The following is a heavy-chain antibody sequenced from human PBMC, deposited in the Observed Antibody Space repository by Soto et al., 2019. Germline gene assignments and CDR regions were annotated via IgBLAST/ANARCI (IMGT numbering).Heavy chain of an antibody. V-gene: IGHV3-30*18. CDR3: AKSGIAVAGDY. J-gene: IGHJ4*02. D-gene: IGHD6-19*01. CDR2: ISYDGSNK. Sequence: QVQLVESGGGVVQPGRSLRLSCAASGFTFSSYGMHWVRQAPGKGLEWVAVISYDGSNKYYADSVKGRFTSSRDNSKNTLYLQMNSLWAEDTAVYYCAKSGIAVAGDYWGQGTLVTVSS. CDR1: GFTFSSYG.